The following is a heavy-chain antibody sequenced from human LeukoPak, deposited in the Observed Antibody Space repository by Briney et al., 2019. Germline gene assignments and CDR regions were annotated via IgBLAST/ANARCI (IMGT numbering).Heavy chain of an antibody. CDR1: GFTFNDYW. CDR2: ISGSGAST. V-gene: IGHV3-23*01. Sequence: PGGSLRLSCAASGFTFNDYWMHWVRQAPGKGLEWISGISGSGASTYYADSVRGRFTISRDDSRNTLYLQMNSLRGDDTAVYYCAKDVGKWESLHFFDYWGQGTLVTVSS. CDR3: AKDVGKWESLHFFDY. D-gene: IGHD1-26*01. J-gene: IGHJ4*02.